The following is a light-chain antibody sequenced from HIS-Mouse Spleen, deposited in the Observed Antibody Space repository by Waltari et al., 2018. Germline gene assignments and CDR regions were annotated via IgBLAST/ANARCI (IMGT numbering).Light chain of an antibody. CDR3: QVWDSSTVV. CDR2: RDS. J-gene: IGLJ2*01. V-gene: IGLV3-9*01. Sequence: SYELTQPLSVSVALGQTARITCRGNNSGSKNVHWYQQKPGQAPVLVIYRDSNRPSGIPERFSGSNSGNTATLTISRAQAGDEADYYCQVWDSSTVVFGGGTKLTVL. CDR1: NSGSKN.